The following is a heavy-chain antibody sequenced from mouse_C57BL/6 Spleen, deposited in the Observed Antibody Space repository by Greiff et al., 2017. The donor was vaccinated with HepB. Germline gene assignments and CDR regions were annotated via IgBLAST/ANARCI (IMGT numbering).Heavy chain of an antibody. CDR1: AYTFPSYW. CDR3: ARRGDYDES. V-gene: IGHV1-53*01. D-gene: IGHD2-4*01. Sequence: QVQLQQSGTELVKPGPSVTLSCKPSAYTFPSYWLHWRKQSPGQGLEWIGNINPTNGGTNYNEKFKSKATLTVDKSSSTAYMQLSSLTSEESAVYYCARRGDYDESWGQGTLVTVSA. CDR2: INPTNGGT. J-gene: IGHJ3*01.